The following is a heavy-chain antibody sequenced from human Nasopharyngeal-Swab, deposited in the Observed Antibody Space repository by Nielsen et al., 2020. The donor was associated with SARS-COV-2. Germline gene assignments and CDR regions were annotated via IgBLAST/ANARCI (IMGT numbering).Heavy chain of an antibody. Sequence: GESLKISCAASGFTVSSNYMSWVRQAPGKGLEWVSVIYSGGSTYYADSVKGRFTISRDNSKNTLYLQMNSLRAEDTAVYYCARAAAGGFDWYSRYYGMDVWGQGTTVTVSS. J-gene: IGHJ6*02. CDR2: IYSGGST. CDR3: ARAAAGGFDWYSRYYGMDV. V-gene: IGHV3-53*01. D-gene: IGHD3-9*01. CDR1: GFTVSSNY.